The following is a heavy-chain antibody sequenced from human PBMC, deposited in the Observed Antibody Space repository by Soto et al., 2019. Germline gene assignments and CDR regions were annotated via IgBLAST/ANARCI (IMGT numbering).Heavy chain of an antibody. V-gene: IGHV1-3*01. CDR3: AIYDGGLNGY. CDR1: GYTFTKQS. CDR2: LNGGNGDT. D-gene: IGHD2-15*01. J-gene: IGHJ4*01. Sequence: ASVKVSCKASGYTFTKQSMHWVRQAPGQRLEWMGWLNGGNGDTQYSQKFQGRVTLTGDTSVSIAYMELSSLTSEDTAVYYCAIYDGGLNGYWGQGTLVTVSS.